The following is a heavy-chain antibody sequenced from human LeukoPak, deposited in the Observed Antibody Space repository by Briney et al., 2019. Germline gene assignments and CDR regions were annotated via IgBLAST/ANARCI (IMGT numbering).Heavy chain of an antibody. CDR1: GGTFSSYA. D-gene: IGHD3-10*01. CDR2: INAGNGNT. V-gene: IGHV1-3*01. Sequence: ASVKVSCKASGGTFSSYAISWVRQAPGQRLEWMGWINAGNGNTKYSQKFQGRVTITRDTSASTAYMELSSLRSEDTAVYYCARDTDGSGSYYGYYYGMDVWGQGTTVTVSS. J-gene: IGHJ6*02. CDR3: ARDTDGSGSYYGYYYGMDV.